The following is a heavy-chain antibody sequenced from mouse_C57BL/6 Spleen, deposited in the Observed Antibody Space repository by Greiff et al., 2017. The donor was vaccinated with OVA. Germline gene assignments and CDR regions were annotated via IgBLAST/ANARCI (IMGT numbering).Heavy chain of an antibody. D-gene: IGHD2-3*01. CDR2: ISSGSSTI. CDR1: GFTFSDYG. V-gene: IGHV5-17*01. CDR3: ARCGYYVDYYAMDY. J-gene: IGHJ4*01. Sequence: EVQGVESGGGLVKPGGSLKLSCAASGFTFSDYGMHWVRQAPEKGLEWVAYISSGSSTIYYADTVKGRFTISRDNAKNTLFLQMTSLRSEDTAMYYCARCGYYVDYYAMDYWGQGTSVTVSS.